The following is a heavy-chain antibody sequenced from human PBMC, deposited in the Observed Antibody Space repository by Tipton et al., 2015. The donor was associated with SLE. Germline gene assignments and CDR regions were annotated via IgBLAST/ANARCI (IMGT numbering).Heavy chain of an antibody. Sequence: LRLSCVASGFTFRTYWMSWVRQSPGMGLEWIGSVHHSGSTDYNPSLKSRVIMSVDTSKNQFSLNLISVTAADTAVYYCARLPRSGGWYEDYWGQGILVTVSS. CDR3: ARLPRSGGWYEDY. D-gene: IGHD6-19*01. CDR2: VHHSGST. V-gene: IGHV4-38-2*01. J-gene: IGHJ4*02. CDR1: GFTFRTYW.